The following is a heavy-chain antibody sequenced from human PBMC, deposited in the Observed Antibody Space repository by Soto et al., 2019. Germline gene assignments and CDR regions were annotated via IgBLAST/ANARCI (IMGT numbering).Heavy chain of an antibody. CDR3: ARDNGHNYGYFDF. J-gene: IGHJ4*02. CDR2: IWNDGSRQ. CDR1: GFTFSTYA. D-gene: IGHD3-16*01. Sequence: QVQLVESGGGVVQPERSLRLSCAASGFTFSTYAMQWVRQAPGKGLEWVAVIWNDGSRQYYADSVQGRFTISRDNSKNTLDLQMNSLRVEDTAMYYCARDNGHNYGYFDFWGQGTVVTVSS. V-gene: IGHV3-33*01.